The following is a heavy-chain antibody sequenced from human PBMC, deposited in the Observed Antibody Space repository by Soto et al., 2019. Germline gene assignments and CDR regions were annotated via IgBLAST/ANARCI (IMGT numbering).Heavy chain of an antibody. CDR3: ARALTYYYGSGSPNLDY. CDR2: ISAYNGNT. D-gene: IGHD3-10*01. V-gene: IGHV1-18*01. J-gene: IGHJ4*02. CDR1: GYTFTSYG. Sequence: QVQLVQSGAEVKKPGASVKVSCKASGYTFTSYGISWVRQAPGQGLEWMGWISAYNGNTNYAQKLQGRVTMTTDTSPSTAYMELRSLSSDDTAVYYCARALTYYYGSGSPNLDYWGQGTLVTVSS.